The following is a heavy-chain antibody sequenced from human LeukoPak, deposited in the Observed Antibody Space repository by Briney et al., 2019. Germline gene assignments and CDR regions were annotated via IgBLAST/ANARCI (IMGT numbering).Heavy chain of an antibody. CDR2: ISSSSSYI. D-gene: IGHD2-2*01. CDR3: ARDRPAAFYYMDV. CDR1: GFTFSSYS. V-gene: IGHV3-21*01. J-gene: IGHJ6*03. Sequence: GGSLRLSCAASGFTFSSYSMNWVRQAPGKGLEWVSSISSSSSYIYYADSVKGRFTISRDNAKNSLYLQMNSLRAEDTAVYYCARDRPAAFYYMDVWGKGTTVTVAS.